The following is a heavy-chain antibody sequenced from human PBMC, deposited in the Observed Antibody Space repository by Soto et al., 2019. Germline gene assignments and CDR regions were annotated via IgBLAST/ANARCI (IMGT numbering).Heavy chain of an antibody. CDR1: VFTFSSYA. J-gene: IGHJ4*02. Sequence: EVQLVESGGGLVQPGGSLRLSCAASVFTFSSYAMHWVRQAPGKGLEYVSAISSNGGSTYYANSVKGRFTISRDNSKNTLYLQMGSLRAEDMAVYHCARGGAGYYYDSSGYYYDYWGQGTLVTVSS. CDR3: ARGGAGYYYDSSGYYYDY. V-gene: IGHV3-64*01. CDR2: ISSNGGST. D-gene: IGHD3-22*01.